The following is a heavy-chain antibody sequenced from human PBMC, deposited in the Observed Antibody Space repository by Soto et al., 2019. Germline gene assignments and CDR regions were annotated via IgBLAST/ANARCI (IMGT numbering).Heavy chain of an antibody. D-gene: IGHD5-18*01. J-gene: IGHJ4*02. CDR2: IHGDGGKI. CDR3: ARDFYGGYTYGPGDY. Sequence: VQLVESVGGVVQPGRSLRLSCAASGFMFSAYWMSWVRQAPGKELEWVANIHGDGGKIYYVDSVKGRFTISRDNAKRSLYLQMNSLRAEDTAVYYCARDFYGGYTYGPGDYWGQGALVAVSS. CDR1: GFMFSAYW. V-gene: IGHV3-7*01.